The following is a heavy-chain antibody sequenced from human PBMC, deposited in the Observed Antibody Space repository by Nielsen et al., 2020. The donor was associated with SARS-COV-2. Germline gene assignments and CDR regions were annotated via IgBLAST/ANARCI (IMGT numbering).Heavy chain of an antibody. CDR3: ARASWLRAQLDY. CDR1: RYTFTGYY. J-gene: IGHJ4*02. Sequence: ASVKVSCTASRYTFTGYYIHWVRQAPRQGLEWMGRINPNSGVTEYAQKFQGSVTMPRDTSITTAYMELSSLKSDHTAVYYCARASWLRAQLDYWGQGTLVTVSS. V-gene: IGHV1-2*06. D-gene: IGHD5-12*01. CDR2: INPNSGVT.